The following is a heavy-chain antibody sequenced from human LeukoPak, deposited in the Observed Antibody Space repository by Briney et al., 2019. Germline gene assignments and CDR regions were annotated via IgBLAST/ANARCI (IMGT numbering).Heavy chain of an antibody. CDR2: INPNSGCT. J-gene: IGHJ4*02. Sequence: ASVKVSCKASGYTFTGYYMHWVRQAPGQGLEWMGRINPNSGCTNYAQKFQGRVTMTRDTSISTAYMELSRLRSDDTAVYYCARDRLRWLQTFDYWGQGTLVTVSS. CDR3: ARDRLRWLQTFDY. D-gene: IGHD5-24*01. CDR1: GYTFTGYY. V-gene: IGHV1-2*06.